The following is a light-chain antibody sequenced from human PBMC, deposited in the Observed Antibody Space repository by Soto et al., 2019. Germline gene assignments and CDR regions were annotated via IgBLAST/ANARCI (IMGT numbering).Light chain of an antibody. V-gene: IGKV3-20*01. Sequence: EIALTQSPATLSLCPGERATLSGLASQSVSSSYLAWYQQKPGQAPRLLIYGASNRATGIPDRFSGSGSGTDFTLTISRLEPEDFAVYYCQQYGSSGTFGQGTKVDIK. CDR3: QQYGSSGT. CDR2: GAS. J-gene: IGKJ1*01. CDR1: QSVSSSY.